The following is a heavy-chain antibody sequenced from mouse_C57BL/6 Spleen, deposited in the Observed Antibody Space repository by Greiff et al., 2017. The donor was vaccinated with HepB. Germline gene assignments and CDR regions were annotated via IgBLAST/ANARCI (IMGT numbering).Heavy chain of an antibody. J-gene: IGHJ2*01. CDR3: AREEYDGYYVLDY. D-gene: IGHD2-3*01. CDR2: IYPSDSET. Sequence: VQLQQPGAELVRPGSSVKLSCKASGYTFTSYWMDWVKQRPGQGLEWIGNIYPSDSETHYNQKFKDKATLTVDKSSSTAYMQLSSLTSEDSAVYYCAREEYDGYYVLDYWGQGTTLTVSS. V-gene: IGHV1-61*01. CDR1: GYTFTSYW.